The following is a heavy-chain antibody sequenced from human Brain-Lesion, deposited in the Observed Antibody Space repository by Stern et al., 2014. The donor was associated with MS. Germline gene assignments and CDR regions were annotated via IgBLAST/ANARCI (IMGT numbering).Heavy chain of an antibody. D-gene: IGHD2-2*01. CDR2: IFNSGST. CDR3: ARGRVVPGFQYYATDV. CDR1: GGSISSGGYY. V-gene: IGHV4-61*02. J-gene: IGHJ6*02. Sequence: QVQLVQSGPGLVKPSQTLSLSCTVSGGSISSGGYYWSWIRQHAGKGLEWIGRIFNSGSTSYNPSLKSRVTIPIDTSKNQFPLRLNSMTAADTAVYYCARGRVVPGFQYYATDVWGQGTTVIVSS.